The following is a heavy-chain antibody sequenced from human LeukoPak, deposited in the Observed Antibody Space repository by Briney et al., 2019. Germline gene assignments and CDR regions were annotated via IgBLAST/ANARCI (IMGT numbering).Heavy chain of an antibody. J-gene: IGHJ5*02. Sequence: SETLSLTCTVSGGSITSGDYYWSWIRQPAGKGLEWIGRINTSGDTNYNPSLKSRVTMSVDTSKNQFSLKLSSVTAADTAVYYCARDPGSGEQWLTWGQGTLVTVSS. CDR2: INTSGDT. V-gene: IGHV4-61*02. D-gene: IGHD6-19*01. CDR3: ARDPGSGEQWLT. CDR1: GGSITSGDYY.